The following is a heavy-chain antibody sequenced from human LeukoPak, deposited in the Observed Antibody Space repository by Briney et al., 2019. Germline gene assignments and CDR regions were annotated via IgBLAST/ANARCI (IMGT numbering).Heavy chain of an antibody. D-gene: IGHD3-10*01. CDR2: IDPSGSYT. CDR1: GYSFTSYW. Sequence: GESLKISCKGSGYSFTSYWITWVRQMPGKGLEWMGRIDPSGSYTDYSPSFQGHVTISADKSISTAYLQWSSLRASDTAMYYCAKTGDPYYGSGSYGMDVWGQGTTVTVSS. V-gene: IGHV5-10-1*01. CDR3: AKTGDPYYGSGSYGMDV. J-gene: IGHJ6*02.